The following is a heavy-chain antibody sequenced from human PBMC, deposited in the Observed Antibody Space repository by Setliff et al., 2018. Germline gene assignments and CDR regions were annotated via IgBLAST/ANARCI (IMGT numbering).Heavy chain of an antibody. V-gene: IGHV3-7*01. D-gene: IGHD6-25*01. Sequence: GSLRLSCAASGFTFSTYWMTWVRQAPGKGLEWVANIKQDGTEEYYVDSVKGRFTISRDNAKNSLYLQMNSLRAEDTAVYYCARSPANGGHDAFDIWGQGTMVTVSS. CDR3: ARSPANGGHDAFDI. CDR2: IKQDGTEE. CDR1: GFTFSTYW. J-gene: IGHJ3*02.